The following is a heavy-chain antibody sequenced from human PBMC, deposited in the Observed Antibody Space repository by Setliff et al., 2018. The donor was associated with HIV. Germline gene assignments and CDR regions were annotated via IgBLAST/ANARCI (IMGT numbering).Heavy chain of an antibody. D-gene: IGHD6-19*01. CDR1: GGSFSGYY. CDR3: ARGVRDNSGWSSYYFDY. V-gene: IGHV4-34*01. CDR2: VTHSGRT. Sequence: SETLSLTCAVYGGSFSGYYWSWIRQPPGKGLEWIGEVTHSGRTNYNPSLESRVTTSVETSKNQFSLKLSSVTAADTAVYYCARGVRDNSGWSSYYFDYWGQGTLVTVSS. J-gene: IGHJ4*02.